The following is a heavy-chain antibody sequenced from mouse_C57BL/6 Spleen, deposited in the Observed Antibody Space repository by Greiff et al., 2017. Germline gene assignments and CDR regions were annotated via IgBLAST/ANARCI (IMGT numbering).Heavy chain of an antibody. Sequence: VMLVESGPELVKPGASVKISCKASGYAFSSSWMNWVKQRPGKGLEWIGRIYPGDGDTNYNGKFKGKATLTADKSSSTAYMQLSSLTSEDSAVYFCARDSSGYPFDYWGQGTTLTVSS. J-gene: IGHJ2*01. CDR1: GYAFSSSW. CDR3: ARDSSGYPFDY. D-gene: IGHD3-2*02. V-gene: IGHV1-82*01. CDR2: IYPGDGDT.